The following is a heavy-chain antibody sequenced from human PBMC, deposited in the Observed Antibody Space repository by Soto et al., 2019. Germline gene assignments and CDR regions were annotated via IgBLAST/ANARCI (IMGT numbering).Heavy chain of an antibody. Sequence: EVQLLASGGGLVQPGGSLRVSCAASGFTFNSYAMSWVPQAPGKGLEWVSSITYSGGRTYDADSVKGRFTISRDNSKNTLYLQVNSLRAEDTAVYYCAKAASGSHYLFEYWGQGTLVTVSS. D-gene: IGHD3-10*01. CDR2: ITYSGGRT. V-gene: IGHV3-23*01. J-gene: IGHJ4*02. CDR3: AKAASGSHYLFEY. CDR1: GFTFNSYA.